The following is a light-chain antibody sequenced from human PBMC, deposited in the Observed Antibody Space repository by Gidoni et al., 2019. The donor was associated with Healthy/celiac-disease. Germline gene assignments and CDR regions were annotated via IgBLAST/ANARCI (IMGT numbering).Light chain of an antibody. J-gene: IGKJ4*01. CDR2: LGS. Sequence: DIVITQSPLSLPVTPGEPASISCRSSQSLLHSNGYNYLDWYLQKPGQSPQLLIYLGSNRASGVPDRFSGSGAGTDFTLKISRVEAEDVGVYYCMQALQTPFFGGGTKVEIK. V-gene: IGKV2-28*01. CDR1: QSLLHSNGYNY. CDR3: MQALQTPF.